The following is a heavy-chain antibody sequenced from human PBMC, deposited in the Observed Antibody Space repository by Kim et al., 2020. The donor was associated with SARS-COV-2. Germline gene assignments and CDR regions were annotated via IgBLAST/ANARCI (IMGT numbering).Heavy chain of an antibody. CDR1: FSPLTSFS. CDR2: FDRVEGGA. CDR3: ATGDYYYDSSGTFYYYYGMDV. V-gene: IGHV1-24*01. Sequence: ASLPFSFPFSFSPLTSFSLHRLLPAPGKGLEWMGGFDRVEGGAGVGQEVQGRVTMTEDTSTDTAYMELSSLRSEDTAVYYCATGDYYYDSSGTFYYYYGMDVWGQGTTVTVSS. J-gene: IGHJ6*02. D-gene: IGHD3-22*01.